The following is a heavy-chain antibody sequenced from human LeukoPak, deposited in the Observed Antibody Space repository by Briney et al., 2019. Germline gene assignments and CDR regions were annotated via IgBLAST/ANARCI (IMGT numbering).Heavy chain of an antibody. CDR3: ARDYSSGPHPQWFGP. J-gene: IGHJ5*02. CDR2: ISAYNGNT. D-gene: IGHD6-19*01. CDR1: GYTFTSYG. Sequence: ASVKVSCKASGYTFTSYGISWVRQAPGQGLEWMGWISAYNGNTNYAQKLQGRVTMTTDTSTSTAYMELRSLRSDDTAVYYCARDYSSGPHPQWFGPWGQGTLVTVSS. V-gene: IGHV1-18*01.